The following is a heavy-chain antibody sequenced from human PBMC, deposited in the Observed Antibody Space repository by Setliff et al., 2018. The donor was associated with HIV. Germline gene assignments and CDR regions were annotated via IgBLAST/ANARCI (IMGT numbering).Heavy chain of an antibody. V-gene: IGHV1-8*01. D-gene: IGHD2-2*01. J-gene: IGHJ4*02. CDR1: GYNFTSHD. Sequence: ASVKVSCKASGYNFTSHDINWVRQAPGQGLEWMGWMNPKCGNTVYARKFQGRVTMTRKTSISTAYMELRSLRSDDTAVYYCARGYCRSTSSYGIYYFDNWGQGTPVTVSS. CDR3: ARGYCRSTSSYGIYYFDN. CDR2: MNPKCGNT.